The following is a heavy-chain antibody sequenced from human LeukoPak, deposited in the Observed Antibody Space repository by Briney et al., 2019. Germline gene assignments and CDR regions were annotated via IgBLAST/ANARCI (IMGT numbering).Heavy chain of an antibody. V-gene: IGHV3-23*01. CDR2: ISGSGGST. CDR3: AKGDYYYDSSGFDY. Sequence: GGSPRLSCAASGFTFSSYAMSWVRQAPGKGLEWVSAISGSGGSTYYADSVKGRFTISRDNSKNTLYLQMNSLRAEDTAVYYCAKGDYYYDSSGFDYWGQGTLVTVSS. D-gene: IGHD3-22*01. J-gene: IGHJ4*02. CDR1: GFTFSSYA.